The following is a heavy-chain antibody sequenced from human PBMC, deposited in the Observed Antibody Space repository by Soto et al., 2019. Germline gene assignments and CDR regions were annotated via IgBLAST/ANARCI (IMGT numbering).Heavy chain of an antibody. CDR3: ARGVTAMVTGGYYFYY. CDR2: INHSGST. D-gene: IGHD5-18*01. V-gene: IGHV4-34*01. CDR1: GGSFSGYY. J-gene: IGHJ4*02. Sequence: PSETLSLTCAVYGGSFSGYYWSWIRQPPGKGLEWIGEINHSGSTNYNPSLKSRVTISVDTSKNQFSLKLSSVTAADTAVYYCARGVTAMVTGGYYFYYWGPGTQLTV.